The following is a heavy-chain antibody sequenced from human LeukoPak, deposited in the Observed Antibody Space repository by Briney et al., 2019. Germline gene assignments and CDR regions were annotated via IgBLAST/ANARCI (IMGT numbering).Heavy chain of an antibody. Sequence: SETLSLTCTVYGGPFSGYYCSWIRQPPGKGLEWIGEINHSGSTNYNPSLKSRVTISVDTSKNQFSLKLSSVTAADTAVYYCARGFGSGSYYNYWGQGTLVTVSS. V-gene: IGHV4-34*01. CDR2: INHSGST. CDR1: GGPFSGYY. CDR3: ARGFGSGSYYNY. J-gene: IGHJ4*02. D-gene: IGHD3-10*01.